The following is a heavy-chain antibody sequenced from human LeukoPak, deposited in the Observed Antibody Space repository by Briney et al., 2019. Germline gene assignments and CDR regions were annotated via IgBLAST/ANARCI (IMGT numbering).Heavy chain of an antibody. CDR2: INPNSGNT. CDR1: GYIFTGYW. CDR3: AREMRPATTTLVAY. J-gene: IGHJ4*02. V-gene: IGHV1-2*02. D-gene: IGHD1-1*01. Sequence: ASVQVSCKASGYIFTGYWIHWVRQAPGQGLEWMGFINPNSGNTNYAQKFQGRVTMNRDTSINTAYMELNGLTGDDTAVYYCAREMRPATTTLVAYWGQGTLVTVSS.